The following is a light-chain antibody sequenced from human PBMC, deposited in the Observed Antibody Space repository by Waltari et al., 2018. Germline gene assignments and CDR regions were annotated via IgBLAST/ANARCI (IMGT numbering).Light chain of an antibody. CDR2: AAS. V-gene: IGKV1-39*01. CDR3: QQSYSTPRT. J-gene: IGKJ1*01. CDR1: QSISSS. Sequence: DIQMTQSPSSLSASVGDRVTITCRASQSISSSLNWYQQKPGKDPKLLIYAASSLKSGVPXXXSGSGSGTDFTXTISSLQPEDFATYYCQQSYSTPRTFGQGTKVEIK.